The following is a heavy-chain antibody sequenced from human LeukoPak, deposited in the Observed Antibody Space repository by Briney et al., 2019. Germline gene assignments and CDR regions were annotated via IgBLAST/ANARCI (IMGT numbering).Heavy chain of an antibody. Sequence: ASVKVSCKASGYTFTSYDINWVRQATGQGLEWMGWMNPNRGNTGYAQKFQGRVTMTRNTSISTAYMELSSLRSEDTAVYYCARGPYSSHAFDIWGQGTMVTVSS. CDR1: GYTFTSYD. CDR2: MNPNRGNT. D-gene: IGHD6-19*01. J-gene: IGHJ3*02. V-gene: IGHV1-8*01. CDR3: ARGPYSSHAFDI.